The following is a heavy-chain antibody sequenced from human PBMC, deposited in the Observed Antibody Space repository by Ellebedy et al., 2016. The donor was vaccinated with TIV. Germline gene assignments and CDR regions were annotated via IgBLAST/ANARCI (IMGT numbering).Heavy chain of an antibody. CDR2: IWYDGSNK. CDR3: AKVHYSGYVEGAFDI. CDR1: GFTFSSYG. V-gene: IGHV3-33*06. J-gene: IGHJ3*02. D-gene: IGHD5-12*01. Sequence: PGGSPRLSCAASGFTFSSYGMHWVRQAPGKGLEWVAVIWYDGSNKYYADSVKGRFTISRDNSKNTLYLQMNSLRAEDTAVYYCAKVHYSGYVEGAFDIWGQGTMVTVSS.